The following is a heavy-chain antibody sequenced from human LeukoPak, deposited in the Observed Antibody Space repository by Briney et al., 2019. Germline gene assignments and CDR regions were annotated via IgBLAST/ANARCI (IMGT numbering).Heavy chain of an antibody. V-gene: IGHV3-23*01. CDR3: AKDPYGTRYFDY. CDR1: GFTFSRNA. CDR2: LSGSGGSA. D-gene: IGHD2-2*01. Sequence: PGGSLRLFCAASGFTFSRNAMSWVRQAPGKGLEWVSSLSGSGGSAYYADSVKGRFTISRDNSKNTVYLQMNSLRAEDTAVYYCAKDPYGTRYFDYWGQGTLVTVSS. J-gene: IGHJ4*02.